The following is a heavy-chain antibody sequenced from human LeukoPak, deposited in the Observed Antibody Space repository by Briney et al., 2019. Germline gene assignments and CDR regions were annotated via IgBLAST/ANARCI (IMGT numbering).Heavy chain of an antibody. CDR2: IIPILSQS. J-gene: IGHJ3*01. V-gene: IGHV1-69*11. CDR3: ATGTSYRDSFDV. Sequence: GSSVTVSCMASGGTFSTYPINWVRQAPGQGLEWMGRIIPILSQSNYAQKFQGTVSITADEFTDTAYMELSSLRSEDTAVYYCATGTSYRDSFDVWGQGTMVTVSS. D-gene: IGHD3/OR15-3a*01. CDR1: GGTFSTYP.